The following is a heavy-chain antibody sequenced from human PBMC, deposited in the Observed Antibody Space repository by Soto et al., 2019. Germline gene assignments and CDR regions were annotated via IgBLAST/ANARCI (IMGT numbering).Heavy chain of an antibody. V-gene: IGHV3-23*01. D-gene: IGHD6-13*01. CDR2: ISGSGGST. J-gene: IGHJ6*02. CDR1: GFTFSSYA. CDR3: AEDPPGYSSSWYYYYCMDV. Sequence: GGSLRLSCAASGFTFSSYAMSWVRQAPGKGLEWVSAISGSGGSTYYEDSVKGRFTISRDNSKNTLYVQINRLRAEDTAVYYCAEDPPGYSSSWYYYYCMDVWGQGTPVTVSS.